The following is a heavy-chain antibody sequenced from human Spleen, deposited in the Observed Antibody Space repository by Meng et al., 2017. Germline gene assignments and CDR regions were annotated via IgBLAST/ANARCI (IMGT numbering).Heavy chain of an antibody. D-gene: IGHD2-15*01. CDR3: ARGGYCSGGSCYPAGY. J-gene: IGHJ4*02. Sequence: QVQLVQSGAEVKKPGASVKVSCKASGYTFTSYAMNWVRQAPGQGLEWMGWINTNTANPTYAQDFSGRFVFSLDTSVSTAYLQISSLKAEDTAVYYCARGGYCSGGSCYPAGYWGQGTLVTVSS. V-gene: IGHV7-4-1*02. CDR2: INTNTANP. CDR1: GYTFTSYA.